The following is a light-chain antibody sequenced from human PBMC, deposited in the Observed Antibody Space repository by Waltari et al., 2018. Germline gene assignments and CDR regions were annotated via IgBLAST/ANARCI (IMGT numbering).Light chain of an antibody. V-gene: IGLV2-14*03. CDR3: TSYTSRHSLV. J-gene: IGLJ1*01. Sequence: QSALTQPASVSGSPGQSITISCTGTSRDVGDYDWVSWYQQHPGKAPTVVIFDVSYRPSGVSNRFSGSKSGTTASLTISGLQAEDEADYYCTSYTSRHSLVFGTGTKVTVL. CDR2: DVS. CDR1: SRDVGDYDW.